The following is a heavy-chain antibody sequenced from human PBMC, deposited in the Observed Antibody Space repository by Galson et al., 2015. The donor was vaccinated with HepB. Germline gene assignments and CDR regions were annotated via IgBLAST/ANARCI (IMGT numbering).Heavy chain of an antibody. CDR1: GFTFSSYE. Sequence: SLRLSCAASGFTFSSYEMNWVRQAPGKGLEWVSYISSTDNTLYYADSVKGRFSISRDDAQNSLYLQMNSLRAEDTAVYYCARGGYRSGISFDYWGQGTLVTVSS. CDR3: ARGGYRSGISFDY. J-gene: IGHJ4*02. D-gene: IGHD6-19*01. V-gene: IGHV3-48*03. CDR2: ISSTDNTL.